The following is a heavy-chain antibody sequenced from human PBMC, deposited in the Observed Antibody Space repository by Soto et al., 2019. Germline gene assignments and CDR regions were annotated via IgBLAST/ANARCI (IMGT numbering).Heavy chain of an antibody. V-gene: IGHV3-23*01. CDR1: GFTFSSYA. Sequence: GGSLRLSCAASGFTFSSYAMSWVRQAPGKGLEWVSAISGSGGSTYYADSVKGRFTISRDNSKNTLYLQMNSLRAEDTAVYYCAKCYDFWSGYYTGSFDPFDYWGQGTLVTVSS. D-gene: IGHD3-3*01. CDR2: ISGSGGST. J-gene: IGHJ4*02. CDR3: AKCYDFWSGYYTGSFDPFDY.